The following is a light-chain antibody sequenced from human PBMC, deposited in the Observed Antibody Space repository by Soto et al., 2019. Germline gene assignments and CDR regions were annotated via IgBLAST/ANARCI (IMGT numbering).Light chain of an antibody. Sequence: QLVLTQSPSASASLGASVKLTCNQSSGDSRYAIAWHQQQPEKGPRYLMKLNSDGSHSKGDGIPDRFSGSSSGAERYLTISSLQSEDEADYYCQTWGTGTVVFGGGTKLTVL. J-gene: IGLJ2*01. CDR2: LNSDGSH. CDR3: QTWGTGTVV. CDR1: SGDSRYA. V-gene: IGLV4-69*01.